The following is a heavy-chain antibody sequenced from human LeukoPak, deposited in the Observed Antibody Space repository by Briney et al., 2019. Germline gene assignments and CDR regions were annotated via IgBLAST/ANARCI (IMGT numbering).Heavy chain of an antibody. CDR2: IIPIFGTA. Sequence: ASVKVSCKASGGTFSSYAISWVRQAPGQGLEWMGGIIPIFGTANYAQKFQGRVTITADKSTSTAYMELSSLRSEDTAVYFCARERDGTPPYYHYYMDVWGKGTRVTVSS. CDR1: GGTFSSYA. D-gene: IGHD1-1*01. J-gene: IGHJ6*03. CDR3: ARERDGTPPYYHYYMDV. V-gene: IGHV1-69*06.